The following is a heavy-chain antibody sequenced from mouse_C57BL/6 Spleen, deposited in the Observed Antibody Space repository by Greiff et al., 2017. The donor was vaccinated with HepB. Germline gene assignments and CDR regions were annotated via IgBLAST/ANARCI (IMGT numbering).Heavy chain of an antibody. J-gene: IGHJ2*01. V-gene: IGHV7-3*01. Sequence: EVKLMESGGGLVQPGGSLSLSCAASGFTFTDYYMSWVRQPPGKALEWLGFIRNKANGYTTEYSASVKGRFTISRDNSQSILYLQMNALRAEDSATYYCARYKGPYYFDYWGQGTTLTVSS. CDR3: ARYKGPYYFDY. CDR1: GFTFTDYY. CDR2: IRNKANGYTT.